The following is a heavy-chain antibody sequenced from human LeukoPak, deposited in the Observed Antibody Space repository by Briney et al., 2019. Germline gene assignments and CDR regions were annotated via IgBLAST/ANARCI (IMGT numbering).Heavy chain of an antibody. J-gene: IGHJ4*02. CDR3: ATEEGGSNWYDFDY. CDR2: FHPEDGET. V-gene: IGHV1-24*01. CDR1: GYTLTELS. Sequence: ASVKVSCKVSGYTLTELSMHWVRQAPGKGLEWMGGFHPEDGETIYAQEFQGRVTLTEDTSTDTAYMELSSLRSEDTGVYYCATEEGGSNWYDFDYWGQGTLVTVSS. D-gene: IGHD1-20*01.